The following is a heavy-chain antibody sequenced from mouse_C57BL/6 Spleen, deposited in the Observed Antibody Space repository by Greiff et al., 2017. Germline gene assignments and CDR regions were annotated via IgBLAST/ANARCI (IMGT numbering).Heavy chain of an antibody. Sequence: VHLVESGPGLVAPSQSLSISCTVSGFSFTSYGVSWVRQPPGKGLEWLGVIWGYWSTNYHSALISRLSISKDNSKSQVFLKLNSLQTDDTATYACAKRLDGGAMDDWGQGTSVTVSS. CDR2: IWGYWST. CDR3: AKRLDGGAMDD. V-gene: IGHV2-3*01. D-gene: IGHD1-2*01. CDR1: GFSFTSYG. J-gene: IGHJ4*01.